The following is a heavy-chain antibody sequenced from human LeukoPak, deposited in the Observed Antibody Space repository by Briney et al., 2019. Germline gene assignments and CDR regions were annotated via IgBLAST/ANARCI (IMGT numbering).Heavy chain of an antibody. Sequence: ASVKVSCKASGYTFTSYGISWVRQAPGQGLEWMGWISAYNGNTNYAQKLQGRVTMTTDTSTSTAYMELRSLRSDDTAVYYCAREGWHDYVWGSFYPYYFDYWGQGTLVTVSS. D-gene: IGHD3-16*01. J-gene: IGHJ4*02. CDR1: GYTFTSYG. CDR2: ISAYNGNT. CDR3: AREGWHDYVWGSFYPYYFDY. V-gene: IGHV1-18*01.